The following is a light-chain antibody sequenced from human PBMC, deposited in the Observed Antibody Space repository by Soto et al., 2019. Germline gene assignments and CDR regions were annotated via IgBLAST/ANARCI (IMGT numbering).Light chain of an antibody. CDR3: LQDYGSPYT. CDR1: QGVGND. J-gene: IGKJ2*01. Sequence: AIQMTQSPSSLSASLGDRVTITCRASQGVGNDLGWYQHKPGKAPKLLIYAVSNLESGVPSRFSSSGSGTDFTLTISSLQPEDFATYYCLQDYGSPYTFGQGTKLEIK. V-gene: IGKV1-6*01. CDR2: AVS.